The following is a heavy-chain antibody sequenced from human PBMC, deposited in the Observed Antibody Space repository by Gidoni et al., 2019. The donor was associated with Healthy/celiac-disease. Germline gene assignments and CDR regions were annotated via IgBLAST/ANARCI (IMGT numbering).Heavy chain of an antibody. Sequence: EVQLVESGGGLVQPGGSLRLSCAASGFTFSSYSMNWVRQAPGKGLEWVSYISTSSSTIYYADSVKGRFTSSRDNAKNSLYLQMNSLRAEDTAVYYCARDSGRDGFTIEYYFDYWGQGTLVTVSS. CDR2: ISTSSSTI. J-gene: IGHJ4*02. CDR1: GFTFSSYS. V-gene: IGHV3-48*01. D-gene: IGHD3-10*01. CDR3: ARDSGRDGFTIEYYFDY.